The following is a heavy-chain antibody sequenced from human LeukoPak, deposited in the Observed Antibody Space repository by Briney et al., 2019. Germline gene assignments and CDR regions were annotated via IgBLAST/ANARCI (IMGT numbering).Heavy chain of an antibody. Sequence: PSETLSLTCTVSGGSISSGGYYWSWIRQHPGKGLEWIGYIYYSGSTYYNPSLKSRVTISVDTSKNQFSPKLTSVTAADTAVYYCAREGPGRGVIGNIDYWGQGTLVTVSS. D-gene: IGHD3-10*01. V-gene: IGHV4-31*03. CDR1: GGSISSGGYY. J-gene: IGHJ4*02. CDR3: AREGPGRGVIGNIDY. CDR2: IYYSGST.